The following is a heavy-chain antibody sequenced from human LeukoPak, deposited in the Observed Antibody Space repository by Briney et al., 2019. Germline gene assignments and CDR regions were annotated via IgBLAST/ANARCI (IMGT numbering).Heavy chain of an antibody. CDR3: AREEYGGFYGSGVYYYMDV. D-gene: IGHD3-10*01. Sequence: GGSLRLSCAASGFTFSSYWMSWVRQAPGKGLEWVSYISSSGSTIYYADSVKGRFTISRDNAKNSLYLQMNSLRAEDTAVYYCAREEYGGFYGSGVYYYMDVWGKGTTVTVSS. CDR1: GFTFSSYW. CDR2: ISSSGSTI. V-gene: IGHV3-48*04. J-gene: IGHJ6*03.